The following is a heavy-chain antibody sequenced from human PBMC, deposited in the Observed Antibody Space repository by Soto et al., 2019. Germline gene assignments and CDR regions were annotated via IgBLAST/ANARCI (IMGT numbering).Heavy chain of an antibody. J-gene: IGHJ4*02. CDR1: GFTFDDYA. CDR3: AKGGVNVDTAMVTHFPFDY. D-gene: IGHD5-18*01. CDR2: ISWNSGSI. Sequence: HPGGSLRLSCAASGFTFDDYAMHWVRQAPGKGLEWVSGISWNSGSIGYADSVKGRFTISRDNAKNSLYLQMNSLRAEDTALYYCAKGGVNVDTAMVTHFPFDYWGQGTLVTVSS. V-gene: IGHV3-9*01.